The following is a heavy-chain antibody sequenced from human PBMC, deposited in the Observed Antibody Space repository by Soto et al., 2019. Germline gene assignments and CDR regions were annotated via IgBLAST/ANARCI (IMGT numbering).Heavy chain of an antibody. CDR2: IYYSGST. J-gene: IGHJ4*02. CDR1: GGSISSGDYY. CDR3: ARGRYDFWSRYFDY. Sequence: SETLSLTCTVSGGSISSGDYYWSWIRQPPGKGLEWIGYIYYSGSTYYNPSLKSRVTISVDTSKNQFSLKLGSVTAADTAVYYCARGRYDFWSRYFDYWGQGTLVTVSS. V-gene: IGHV4-30-4*01. D-gene: IGHD3-3*01.